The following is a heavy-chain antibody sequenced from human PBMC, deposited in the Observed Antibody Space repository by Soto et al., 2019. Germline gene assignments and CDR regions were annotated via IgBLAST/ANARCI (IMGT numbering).Heavy chain of an antibody. CDR3: ASPRGGYDFWSGKPSGFDP. V-gene: IGHV3-48*03. D-gene: IGHD3-3*01. CDR1: GFTFSSYE. Sequence: QTGGSLRLSCAASGFTFSSYEMNWVRQAPGKGLEWVSYISSSGSTIYYADSVKGRFTISRDNAKNSLYLQVNSLRAEDTAVYYCASPRGGYDFWSGKPSGFDPWGQGTLVTVSS. J-gene: IGHJ5*02. CDR2: ISSSGSTI.